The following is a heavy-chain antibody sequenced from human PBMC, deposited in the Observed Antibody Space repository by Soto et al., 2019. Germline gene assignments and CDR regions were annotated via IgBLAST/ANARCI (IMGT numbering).Heavy chain of an antibody. J-gene: IGHJ4*02. CDR2: IYPSDSDT. Sequence: GESLKISCKGSGYNFAGYWIAWVRQMPGKGLELMGIIYPSDSDTRYRPSFQGQVTISADKSISSAYLQWSSLRASDTAMYYCARGGVSTRTFDFWGQGTPVTVSS. CDR3: ARGGVSTRTFDF. CDR1: GYNFAGYW. V-gene: IGHV5-51*01. D-gene: IGHD3-3*01.